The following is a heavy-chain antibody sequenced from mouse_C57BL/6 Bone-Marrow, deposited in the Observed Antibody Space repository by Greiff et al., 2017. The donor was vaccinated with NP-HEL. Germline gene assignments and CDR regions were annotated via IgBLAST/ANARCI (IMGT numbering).Heavy chain of an antibody. CDR3: KRDCNYVDY. CDR1: GYTFTSYW. J-gene: IGHJ2*01. V-gene: IGHV1-5*01. Sequence: VQLQQPGTVLVRPGASVKMSCKTSGYTFTSYWMHWVKQRPGQGLEWIGAIYPGNGGTSYNEKFKGKAKLTAVTSASTAYMELSSLTSEDSAVEYCKRDCNYVDYWGQGTTLTVSS. CDR2: IYPGNGGT.